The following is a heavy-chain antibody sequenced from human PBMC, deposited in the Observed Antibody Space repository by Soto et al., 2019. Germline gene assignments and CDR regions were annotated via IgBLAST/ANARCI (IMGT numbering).Heavy chain of an antibody. J-gene: IGHJ5*02. CDR3: TTGIDIVVVPANWFDP. Sequence: GGSLRLSCAASGFTFSNAWMSWVRQAPGKGLEWVGRIKSKTDGGTTDYAAPVKGRFTISRDDSKNTLYLQMNSLKTEDTAVYYCTTGIDIVVVPANWFDPWGQGTLVTVSS. CDR2: IKSKTDGGTT. V-gene: IGHV3-15*01. CDR1: GFTFSNAW. D-gene: IGHD2-2*01.